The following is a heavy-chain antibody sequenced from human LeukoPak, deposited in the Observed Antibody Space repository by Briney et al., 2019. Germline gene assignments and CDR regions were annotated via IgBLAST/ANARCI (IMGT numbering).Heavy chain of an antibody. CDR1: GSSFTSYW. Sequence: GESLQISGEGSGSSFTSYWIGWVRQLPGKGLEGMGIIYPGDSDTRYSPSFQGQVTISADKSISTAYLQWSSLKASDTAMYYCARPNSYYDFWSGYYGDYYFDYWGQGTLVTVSS. D-gene: IGHD3-3*01. CDR2: IYPGDSDT. V-gene: IGHV5-51*01. CDR3: ARPNSYYDFWSGYYGDYYFDY. J-gene: IGHJ4*02.